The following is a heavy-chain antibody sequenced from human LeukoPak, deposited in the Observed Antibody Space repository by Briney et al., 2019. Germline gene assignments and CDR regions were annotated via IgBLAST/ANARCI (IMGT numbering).Heavy chain of an antibody. CDR3: AREVTVAGTGTGIDY. D-gene: IGHD6-19*01. Sequence: SVKVSCKASGGTFSSYAISWVRQAPGQGLEWMGGIIPIFGTANYAQKFQGRVTITTDESTSTAYMELSSLRSEDTAVYYCAREVTVAGTGTGIDYWGQGTLVTVSS. CDR2: IIPIFGTA. V-gene: IGHV1-69*05. J-gene: IGHJ4*02. CDR1: GGTFSSYA.